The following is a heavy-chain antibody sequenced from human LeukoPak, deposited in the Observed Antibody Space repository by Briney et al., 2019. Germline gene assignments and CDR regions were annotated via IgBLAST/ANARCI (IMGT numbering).Heavy chain of an antibody. CDR2: ISWNSGSI. V-gene: IGHV3-9*01. J-gene: IGHJ4*02. D-gene: IGHD3-3*01. Sequence: GRSLRLSCAASGFTFDDYAMHWVRQAPGKGLEWVSGISWNSGSIGYADSVKGRFTISRDNAKNSLYLQMNSLRAEDTALYYCAKVGVDITIFGVAYFFDYWGQGTLVTVSS. CDR3: AKVGVDITIFGVAYFFDY. CDR1: GFTFDDYA.